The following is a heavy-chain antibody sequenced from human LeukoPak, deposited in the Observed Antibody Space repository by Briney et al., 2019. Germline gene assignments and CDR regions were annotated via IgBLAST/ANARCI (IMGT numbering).Heavy chain of an antibody. D-gene: IGHD2-21*02. V-gene: IGHV4-38-2*02. CDR3: ARGGNLDVVVVTAENWFDP. CDR2: IYHSGST. CDR1: GYSISSGYY. J-gene: IGHJ5*02. Sequence: SETLSLTCTVSGYSISSGYYWGWIRQPPGKGLEWIGSIYHSGSTYYNPSLKSRVTISVDTSKNQFSLKLSSVTAADTAVYYCARGGNLDVVVVTAENWFDPWGQGTLVTVSS.